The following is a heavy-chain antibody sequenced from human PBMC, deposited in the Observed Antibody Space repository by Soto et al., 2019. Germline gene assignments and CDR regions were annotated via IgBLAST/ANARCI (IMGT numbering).Heavy chain of an antibody. CDR2: ITSSSVI. CDR3: ARDITGTTPQSAF. D-gene: IGHD1-7*01. J-gene: IGHJ4*02. Sequence: LRLSCAASGFIFSSYEMNWVRQAPGKGLEWIAYITSSSVIYYADSVKGRFTISRDNAKNSLYLQMKSLTAEDTAVYYCARDITGTTPQSAFWGQGTLVTVSS. CDR1: GFIFSSYE. V-gene: IGHV3-48*03.